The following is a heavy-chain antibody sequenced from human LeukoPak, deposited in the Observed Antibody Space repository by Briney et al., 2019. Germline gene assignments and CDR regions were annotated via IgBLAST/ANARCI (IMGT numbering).Heavy chain of an antibody. CDR1: GGSISSSSYY. CDR3: ARGGYFDY. CDR2: IYYSGST. Sequence: SETLSLTCTVSGGSISSSSYYWGWIRQPPGKGLEWIGSIYYSGSTYHNPSPKSRVTISVDTSKNQFSLKLSSVTAADTVVYYCARGGYFDYWGQGTLVTVSS. J-gene: IGHJ4*02. D-gene: IGHD1-26*01. V-gene: IGHV4-39*01.